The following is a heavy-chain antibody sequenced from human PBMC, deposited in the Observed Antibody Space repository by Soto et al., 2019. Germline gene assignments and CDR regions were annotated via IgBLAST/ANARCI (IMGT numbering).Heavy chain of an antibody. CDR2: IYTSGST. CDR1: GGSFSGYF. V-gene: IGHV4-4*07. D-gene: IGHD3-22*01. CDR3: ARDTSAASGYGFDY. J-gene: IGHJ4*02. Sequence: SETLSLTCGVSGGSFSGYFWTWIRQPPGKGLEWIGRIYTSGSTNYNPSLKSRVTMSVDTSKNQFSLKLSSVTAADTAVYYCARDTSAASGYGFDYWGQGTLVTVSS.